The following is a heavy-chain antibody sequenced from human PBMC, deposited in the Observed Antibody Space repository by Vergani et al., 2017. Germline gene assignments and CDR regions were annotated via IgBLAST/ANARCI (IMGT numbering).Heavy chain of an antibody. J-gene: IGHJ5*01. CDR3: TGYYERGFDP. D-gene: IGHD3-3*01. CDR2: IYYGGSS. Sequence: QVQLQESGPGLVKPSETLSLTCIVSGGAISSFYWSWIRQPPGKGLEWIGYIYYGGSSNYNPSLRSRVTISLDTSKNQFSLKLSSVTTADTAVYYCTGYYERGFDPWGQGTLVTVSS. V-gene: IGHV4-59*01. CDR1: GGAISSFY.